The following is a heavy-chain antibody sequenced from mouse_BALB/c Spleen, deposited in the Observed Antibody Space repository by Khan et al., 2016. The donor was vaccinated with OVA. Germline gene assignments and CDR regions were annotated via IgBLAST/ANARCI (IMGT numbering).Heavy chain of an antibody. CDR3: ASLEGI. Sequence: QVQLKESGPGLVAPSQSLSITCTVSGFSLTSYGVHWVRQPPGKGLEWLGVIWAGGSTNYNSALMSRMSNSKDNSKSQVFLKMYSLQTDDTAMYYCASLEGIWGQGTTLTVSS. CDR2: IWAGGST. J-gene: IGHJ2*01. CDR1: GFSLTSYG. V-gene: IGHV2-9*02.